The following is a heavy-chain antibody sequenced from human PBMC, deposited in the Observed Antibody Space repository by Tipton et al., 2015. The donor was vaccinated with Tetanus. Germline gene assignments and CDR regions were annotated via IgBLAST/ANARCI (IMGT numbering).Heavy chain of an antibody. CDR1: GYSFTSHW. V-gene: IGHV5-51*01. CDR2: IFPDDSDT. J-gene: IGHJ4*02. D-gene: IGHD6-6*01. Sequence: QLVQSGADVKKPGESLKISCKASGYSFTSHWIGWVRQMPGKGLEWMGMIFPDDSDTRYSPSFQGHVPFSVEKSTSTVYLQWSSLKASDTAMYFCTRMYSTSSPFDHWGQGTLVAVSS. CDR3: TRMYSTSSPFDH.